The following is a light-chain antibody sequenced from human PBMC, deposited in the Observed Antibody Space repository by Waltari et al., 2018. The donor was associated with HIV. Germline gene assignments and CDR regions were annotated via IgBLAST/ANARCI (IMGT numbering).Light chain of an antibody. V-gene: IGLV1-51*01. CDR2: DNY. CDR1: TSNIGHNY. J-gene: IGLJ3*02. CDR3: GTWDSSLSSVV. Sequence: QSVLTQPPSMSAASGQKVTISCPGGTSNIGHNYVSWYQQIPGAAPKLLIYDNYKRPSGIPDRFSGSKSGTSGTLGITGLQSGDEADYYCGTWDSSLSSVVFGVGTKLTVL.